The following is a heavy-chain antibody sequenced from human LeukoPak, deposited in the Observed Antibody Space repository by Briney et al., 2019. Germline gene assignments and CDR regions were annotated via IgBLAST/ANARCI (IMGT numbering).Heavy chain of an antibody. D-gene: IGHD5-18*01. Sequence: SQILSLTCTVSGGSISSGSYYWSWIRQPAGKGLEWIGRIYTSGSTNYNPSLKSRVTISVDTSKNQFSLKLSSVTAADTAVYYCARAKGYSYGRAFDIWGQGTMVTVSS. J-gene: IGHJ3*02. CDR1: GGSISSGSYY. V-gene: IGHV4-61*02. CDR3: ARAKGYSYGRAFDI. CDR2: IYTSGST.